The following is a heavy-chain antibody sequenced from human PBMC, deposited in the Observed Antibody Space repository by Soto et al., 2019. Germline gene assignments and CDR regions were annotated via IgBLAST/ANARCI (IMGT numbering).Heavy chain of an antibody. CDR1: GYTFTSYD. D-gene: IGHD6-19*01. J-gene: IGHJ3*02. CDR3: ARGLRLVRGDDAFDI. CDR2: MNPNSGNT. V-gene: IGHV1-8*01. Sequence: ASVKVSCKASGYTFTSYDVNWVRQATGQGLEWMGWMNPNSGNTGYAQKFQGRVTMTRNTSISTAYMELSSLRSEDTAVYYCARGLRLVRGDDAFDIWGQGTMVTVSS.